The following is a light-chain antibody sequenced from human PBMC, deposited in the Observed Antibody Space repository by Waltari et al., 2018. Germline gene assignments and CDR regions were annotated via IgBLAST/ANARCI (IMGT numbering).Light chain of an antibody. J-gene: IGLJ3*02. CDR2: EDN. Sequence: SYVLTQPPSVSVAPGQTARLTCGGNNIGSTSVHWYQQKAGQAPVLVVFEDNDRPSGLPGRISGSKSGDTAILSIRWVEAGGEAEYFCQVWDRSNDLWVVGGGTKLTV. CDR3: QVWDRSNDLWV. V-gene: IGLV3-21*02. CDR1: NIGSTS.